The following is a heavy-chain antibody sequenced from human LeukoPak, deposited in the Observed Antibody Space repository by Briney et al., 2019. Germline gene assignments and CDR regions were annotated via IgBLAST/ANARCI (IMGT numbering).Heavy chain of an antibody. CDR2: ISGSGGST. Sequence: PGGSLRLSCAASGFTFSSYAMSWVRQAPGKGLEWVSAISGSGGSTYYADSVKGRFTISRDNSKNTLYLQMNSLRAEDTAVYYCAVGSYYDFWSGPFDCWGQGTLVTVSS. CDR1: GFTFSSYA. J-gene: IGHJ4*02. V-gene: IGHV3-23*01. CDR3: AVGSYYDFWSGPFDC. D-gene: IGHD3-3*01.